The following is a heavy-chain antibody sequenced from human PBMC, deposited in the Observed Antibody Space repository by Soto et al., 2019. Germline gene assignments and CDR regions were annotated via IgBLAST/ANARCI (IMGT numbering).Heavy chain of an antibody. D-gene: IGHD1-26*01. CDR2: IYYSGST. CDR3: ARLTLLGAHSIDYYYGMDV. Sequence: PSETLSLTCTVSGGSISSSSYYWGWIRQPPGKGLEWIGSIYYSGSTYYNPSLKSRVTISVDTSKNQFSLKLSSVTAADTAVYYCARLTLLGAHSIDYYYGMDVWGQGTTVTVSS. CDR1: GGSISSSSYY. J-gene: IGHJ6*02. V-gene: IGHV4-39*01.